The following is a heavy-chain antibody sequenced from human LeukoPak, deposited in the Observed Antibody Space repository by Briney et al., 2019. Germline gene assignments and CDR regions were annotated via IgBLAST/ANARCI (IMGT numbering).Heavy chain of an antibody. CDR3: ARDLNYYGSGSYSDYYYMDV. D-gene: IGHD3-10*01. Sequence: ASVKVSCKASGYTFTSYYMHWVRQAPGQGLEWMGIINPSGGSTSYAQKFQGRVTMTRDMSTSTVYMELSSLRSEDTAVYYCARDLNYYGSGSYSDYYYMDVWGKGTTVTVSS. J-gene: IGHJ6*03. CDR2: INPSGGST. CDR1: GYTFTSYY. V-gene: IGHV1-46*01.